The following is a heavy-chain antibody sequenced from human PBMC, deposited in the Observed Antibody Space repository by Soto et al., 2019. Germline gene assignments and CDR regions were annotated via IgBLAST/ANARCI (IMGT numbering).Heavy chain of an antibody. CDR2: ISAYNGNT. Sequence: ASVKVSCKASGYTFTRYGIIWVRQAPGQGLEWMGWISAYNGNTNYAQKLQGRVTMTTDTSTSTAYMELRSLRSDDTAVYYCASTPMTTVNWFDPWGQGTLVTVSS. J-gene: IGHJ5*02. D-gene: IGHD4-17*01. V-gene: IGHV1-18*01. CDR1: GYTFTRYG. CDR3: ASTPMTTVNWFDP.